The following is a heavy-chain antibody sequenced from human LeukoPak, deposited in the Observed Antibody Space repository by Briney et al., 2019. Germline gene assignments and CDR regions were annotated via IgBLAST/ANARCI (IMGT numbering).Heavy chain of an antibody. V-gene: IGHV4-61*01. CDR3: AREAYYYDSSGYYNNYFDY. J-gene: IGHJ4*02. Sequence: SETLSLTCTVSGGSVSSGSYCWTWIRQPPGQGLEWIGYMYYSGSTNYNPSLKSRVTISVDTSKNQFSLKLSSVTAADTAVYFCAREAYYYDSSGYYNNYFDYWGQGTLVTVSS. D-gene: IGHD3-22*01. CDR2: MYYSGST. CDR1: GGSVSSGSYC.